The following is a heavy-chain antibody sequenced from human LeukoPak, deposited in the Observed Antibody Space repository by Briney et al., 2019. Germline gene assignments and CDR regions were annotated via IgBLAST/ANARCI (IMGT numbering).Heavy chain of an antibody. CDR3: ARDRYSGYDGFGAFDI. V-gene: IGHV4-59*01. J-gene: IGHJ3*02. D-gene: IGHD5-12*01. CDR1: GGPLTSYY. Sequence: SETLSLTCAVSGGPLTSYYWTWIRQPPGKGLEWIGFIYYRGSTNYNPSLESRVTISIDTSKNRFSLKLSSVTAADTAVYYCARDRYSGYDGFGAFDIWGQGTMVTVSS. CDR2: IYYRGST.